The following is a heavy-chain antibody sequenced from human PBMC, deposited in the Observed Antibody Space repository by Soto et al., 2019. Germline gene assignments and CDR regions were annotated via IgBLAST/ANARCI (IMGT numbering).Heavy chain of an antibody. CDR2: ISSSATTR. CDR3: ARLMFSSGWLIDY. Sequence: GGSLRLSCAASGFTFSDYHMSWVRQAPGKGLDWISYISSSATTRYYTDSVEGRFTISRDNAKNSLWLQMNSLRADDTAVYYCARLMFSSGWLIDYWGQGTQVTVSS. CDR1: GFTFSDYH. J-gene: IGHJ4*02. D-gene: IGHD6-19*01. V-gene: IGHV3-11*01.